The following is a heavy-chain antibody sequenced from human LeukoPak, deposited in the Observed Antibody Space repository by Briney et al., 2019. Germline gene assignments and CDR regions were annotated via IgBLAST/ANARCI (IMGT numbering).Heavy chain of an antibody. V-gene: IGHV3-73*01. CDR2: IRSKGNNYAT. CDR1: GFTFSGSA. J-gene: IGHJ4*02. Sequence: PGGSLRLSCAASGFTFSGSAMHWVRQASGKGLEWVGRIRSKGNNYATAYVASVKCRFTISRDDSKNRAYLEMNSLETEDTAVYYCLRRVDSGSSDFDYWGQGALVTVSS. D-gene: IGHD1-26*01. CDR3: LRRVDSGSSDFDY.